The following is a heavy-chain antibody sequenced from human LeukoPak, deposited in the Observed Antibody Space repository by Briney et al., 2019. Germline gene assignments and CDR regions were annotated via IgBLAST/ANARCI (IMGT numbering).Heavy chain of an antibody. CDR3: ARASMGSGYYPYLDY. D-gene: IGHD3-22*01. Sequence: SETLSLTCTVSCASISSGGYYWSWIRQHPGKGLERIGYIYYRGSTYYNPSLKTRAPISTQTSKNKFSLKLSAVTAAVTAVFYCARASMGSGYYPYLDYWGRGTVVMVSS. V-gene: IGHV4-31*03. J-gene: IGHJ4*02. CDR2: IYYRGST. CDR1: CASISSGGYY.